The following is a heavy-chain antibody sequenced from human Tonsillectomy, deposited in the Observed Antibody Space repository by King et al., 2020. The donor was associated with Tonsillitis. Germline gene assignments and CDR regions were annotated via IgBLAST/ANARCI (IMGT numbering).Heavy chain of an antibody. D-gene: IGHD6-19*01. CDR3: ARVGGNSGWRPPARNYYYGMDV. CDR2: IIPIFGTA. CDR1: GGTFNSFA. J-gene: IGHJ6*02. V-gene: IGHV1-69*01. Sequence: VQLVQSGAEVKKPGSSVKVSCKASGGTFNSFAISWVRQAPGQGLEWMGGIIPIFGTANYAQKFQGRVTITADESTSTVYMELSSLRSEDTAVYYCARVGGNSGWRPPARNYYYGMDVWGQGTTVTVSS.